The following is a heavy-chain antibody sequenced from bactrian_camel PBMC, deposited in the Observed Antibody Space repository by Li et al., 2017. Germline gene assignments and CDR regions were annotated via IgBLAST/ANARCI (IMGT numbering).Heavy chain of an antibody. CDR1: GYTSSSFC. D-gene: IGHD1*01. CDR2: TYIGGDNK. CDR3: ATSVRQLSIVAVLTGGAPYFLTLGT. J-gene: IGHJ6*01. Sequence: DVQLVESGGGSVQAGGSLRLSCTASGYTSSSFCMGWFRQAPGKEREGVAATYIGGDNKYYADSVKGRFTISQDDAANTVYLQMSNVKPEDTAMYYCATSVRQLSIVAVLTGGAPYFLTLGTGARGPRSPSP. V-gene: IGHV3S40*01.